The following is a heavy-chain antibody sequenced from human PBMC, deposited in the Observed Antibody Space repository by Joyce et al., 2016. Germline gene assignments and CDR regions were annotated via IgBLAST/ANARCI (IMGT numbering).Heavy chain of an antibody. CDR1: GFSFSSYA. CDR2: INGGGGST. D-gene: IGHD1-26*01. Sequence: EVQVLESGGGLVQPGGSLRLSCVASGFSFSSYAMSWVRQAPGKGLEWVAAINGGGGSTYYADSVKGRFTISRDNSKNTLYLQMTTLRAEDTASYFCARDLSGSYPEYWGQGTRVTVSS. CDR3: ARDLSGSYPEY. J-gene: IGHJ4*02. V-gene: IGHV3-23*01.